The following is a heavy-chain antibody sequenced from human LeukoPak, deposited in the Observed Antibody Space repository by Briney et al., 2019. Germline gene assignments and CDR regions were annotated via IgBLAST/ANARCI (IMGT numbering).Heavy chain of an antibody. Sequence: ASVKVSCKTSGYTFTIYGIGWVGQAPGQGLEWMAWIYNGNTNYAQNLQGRVTVTTDTSTTTAYMELRSLRSDDTAVYYCTRDRSTSGSQNYWGQGTLVTVSS. J-gene: IGHJ4*02. CDR2: IYNGNT. D-gene: IGHD1-26*01. CDR1: GYTFTIYG. V-gene: IGHV1-18*01. CDR3: TRDRSTSGSQNY.